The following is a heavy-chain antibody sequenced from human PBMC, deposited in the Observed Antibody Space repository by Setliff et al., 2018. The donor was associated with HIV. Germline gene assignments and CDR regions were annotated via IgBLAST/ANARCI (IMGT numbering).Heavy chain of an antibody. CDR2: IYTSGST. J-gene: IGHJ4*02. CDR3: ARVARGGHSSRWYYFDY. CDR1: GGSITSGNYY. V-gene: IGHV4-61*02. Sequence: SETLSLTCTVSGGSITSGNYYWSWIRQPAGKGLEWIGRIYTSGSTKYNPSLKSRVTISVDTSKNQFSLKVSSVTAADTAVYYCARVARGGHSSRWYYFDYWGQGTLVTVSS. D-gene: IGHD6-13*01.